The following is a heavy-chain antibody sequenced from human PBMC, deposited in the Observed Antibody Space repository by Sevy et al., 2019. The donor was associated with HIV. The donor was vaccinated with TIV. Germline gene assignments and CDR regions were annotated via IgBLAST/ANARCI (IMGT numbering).Heavy chain of an antibody. J-gene: IGHJ6*02. D-gene: IGHD3-3*01. V-gene: IGHV3-21*01. CDR1: GFTFSSYS. CDR3: AREGSYYDFWSGYSGYYYYGMDV. CDR2: ISSSSSYI. Sequence: GGSLRPSCAASGFTFSSYSMNWVRQAPGKGLEWVSSISSSSSYIYYADSVKGRFTISRDNAKNSLYLQMNSLRAEETAVYYCAREGSYYDFWSGYSGYYYYGMDVWGQGTTVTVSS.